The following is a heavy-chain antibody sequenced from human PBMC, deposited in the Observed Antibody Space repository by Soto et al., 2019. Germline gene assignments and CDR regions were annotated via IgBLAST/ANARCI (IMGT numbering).Heavy chain of an antibody. Sequence: QLQLQESGPGLVKPSETLSLTCTVSGDSVSSSNYYWGWIRQPPGKGLEWIGSVYSSGSTYYNPSLKSRVTMSVDTFKNQFSLKLSSVTAADAAVYYCARHPTFSGWEYYFDYCGQGTPVTVSS. J-gene: IGHJ4*02. CDR2: VYSSGST. CDR3: ARHPTFSGWEYYFDY. D-gene: IGHD6-19*01. V-gene: IGHV4-39*01. CDR1: GDSVSSSNYY.